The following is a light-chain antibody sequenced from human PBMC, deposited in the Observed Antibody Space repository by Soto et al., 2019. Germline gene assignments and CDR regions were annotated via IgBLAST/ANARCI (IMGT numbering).Light chain of an antibody. CDR1: QSVSSY. J-gene: IGKJ2*01. CDR3: QQRTNLPRT. V-gene: IGKV3-11*01. CDR2: DAS. Sequence: EIVLTQSPATLSLSPGERATLSCRASQSVSSYLVWYQQKPGQAPRLLIYDASNMATGIPARFSASGSGTDFTLTISSLEPEDFAVYYCQQRTNLPRTFGQGTKLEIK.